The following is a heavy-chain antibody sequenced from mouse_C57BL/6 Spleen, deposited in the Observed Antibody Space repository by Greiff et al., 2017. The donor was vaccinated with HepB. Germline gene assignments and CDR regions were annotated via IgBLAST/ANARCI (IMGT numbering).Heavy chain of an antibody. D-gene: IGHD3-2*02. J-gene: IGHJ2*01. V-gene: IGHV1-64*01. CDR1: GYTFTSYW. Sequence: QVQLKQPGAELVKPGASVKLSCKASGYTFTSYWMHWVKQRPGQGLEWIGMIHPNSGSTNYNEKFKSKATLTVDKSSSTAYMQLSSLTSEDSAVYYCARRSSGYVDYFDYWGQGTTLTVSS. CDR2: IHPNSGST. CDR3: ARRSSGYVDYFDY.